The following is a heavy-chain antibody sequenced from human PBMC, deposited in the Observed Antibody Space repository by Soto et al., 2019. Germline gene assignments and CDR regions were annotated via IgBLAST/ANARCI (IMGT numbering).Heavy chain of an antibody. CDR2: IRSKANSYAT. D-gene: IGHD2-21*02. J-gene: IGHJ3*02. V-gene: IGHV3-73*01. CDR3: SGGSSNWYSGAFDI. CDR1: GFTFSGSA. Sequence: PGGSLRLSCAASGFTFSGSAMHWVRQASGKGQEWVGRIRSKANSYATAYAASAKGRFTISRDDSKNTSYLQMNSLKTEHTAVYYFSGGSSNWYSGAFDIWGQGTMVTVSS.